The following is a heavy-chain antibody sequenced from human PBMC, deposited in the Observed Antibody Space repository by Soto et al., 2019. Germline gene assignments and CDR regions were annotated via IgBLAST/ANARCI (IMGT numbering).Heavy chain of an antibody. CDR2: INPNSGGT. CDR1: GGTFSSYT. J-gene: IGHJ3*02. CDR3: ARGGPSSGWYDAFDI. Sequence: QVQLVQSGAEVKKPGSSVKVSCKASGGTFSSYTISWVRQAPGQGLEWMGWINPNSGGTNYAQKFQGWVTMTRDTSISTAYMELSRLRSDDTAVYYCARGGPSSGWYDAFDIWGQGTMVTVSS. V-gene: IGHV1-2*04. D-gene: IGHD6-19*01.